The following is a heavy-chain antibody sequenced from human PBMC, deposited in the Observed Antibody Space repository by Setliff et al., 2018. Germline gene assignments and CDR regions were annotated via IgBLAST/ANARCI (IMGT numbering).Heavy chain of an antibody. CDR3: TTGPRDSRNYLNWRGS. Sequence: GGSLRPSCSVSGITFKNAWMTWVRQAPGKGPEWVGRIKSSIEGATSDYGAPAKGRVTISRDDSKRMIYLQMNNLKNEDTGFYYCTTGPRDSRNYLNWRGSWGQGTLVTAPQ. D-gene: IGHD4-4*01. CDR1: GITFKNAW. V-gene: IGHV3-15*01. CDR2: IKSSIEGATS. J-gene: IGHJ5*01.